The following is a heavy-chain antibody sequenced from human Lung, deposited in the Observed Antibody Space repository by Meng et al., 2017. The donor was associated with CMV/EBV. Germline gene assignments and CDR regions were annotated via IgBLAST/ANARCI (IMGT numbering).Heavy chain of an antibody. CDR2: ISGRGGIT. J-gene: IGHJ4*02. V-gene: IGHV3-23*01. D-gene: IGHD6-6*01. Sequence: GGSXRLXCAASGFTFSGYAMSWVRKAPRKGLEWVSAISGRGGITYYADTGKGRFTISRDNSKNTLYLQMNSMRAENTAVYYCAKAYSSSSVGTNRGFDNXGQGXLVTVSS. CDR3: AKAYSSSSVGTNRGFDN. CDR1: GFTFSGYA.